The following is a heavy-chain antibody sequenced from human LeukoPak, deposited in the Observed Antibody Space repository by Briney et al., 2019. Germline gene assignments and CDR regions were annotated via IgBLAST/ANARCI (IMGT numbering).Heavy chain of an antibody. CDR1: GGSFSGYY. V-gene: IGHV4-34*01. CDR3: ARGTLWPGSFDI. Sequence: SETLSLTCAVYGGSFSGYYWSWIRQPPGKGLEWIGEINHSGSTNYNPSLKSRVTISVDTSKDQFSLKLSSVTAADTAVYYCARGTLWPGSFDIWGQGTMVTVSS. CDR2: INHSGST. J-gene: IGHJ3*02. D-gene: IGHD5-18*01.